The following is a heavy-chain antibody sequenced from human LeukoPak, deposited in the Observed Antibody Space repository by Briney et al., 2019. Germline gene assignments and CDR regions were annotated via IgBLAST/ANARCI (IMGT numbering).Heavy chain of an antibody. V-gene: IGHV1-18*01. CDR3: ARMNCSSVSCSDFDS. D-gene: IGHD2-2*01. CDR1: GYTFNTHA. CDR2: VSAYNGDT. Sequence: ASVKVSCKASGYTFNTHAISWVRQAPGQGLEWMGWVSAYNGDTNYAQKFQGRVTMTTDTSTTTAYMDLKNVRSDDTAIYYCARMNCSSVSCSDFDSWGQGTLVTVSS. J-gene: IGHJ4*02.